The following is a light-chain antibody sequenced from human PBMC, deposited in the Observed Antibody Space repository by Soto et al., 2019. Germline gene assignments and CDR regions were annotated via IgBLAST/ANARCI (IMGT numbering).Light chain of an antibody. V-gene: IGLV3-10*01. Sequence: SYELTQPPSVSVFPGQTARITCSGDTLPKKYAYWYQQKSGQAPVLVSYEDTKRPSGIPERFSGSSSGTMATLTISGAQVEDEADYYCYSTDSSGNHGIFGTGTKVTVL. J-gene: IGLJ1*01. CDR1: TLPKKY. CDR2: EDT. CDR3: YSTDSSGNHGI.